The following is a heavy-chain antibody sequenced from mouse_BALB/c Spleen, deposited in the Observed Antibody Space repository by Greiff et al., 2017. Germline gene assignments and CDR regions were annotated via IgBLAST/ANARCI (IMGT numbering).Heavy chain of an antibody. J-gene: IGHJ4*01. D-gene: IGHD3-1*01. CDR3: ARRANPYYYAMDY. V-gene: IGHV1-4*02. CDR1: GYTFTSYT. CDR2: INPSSGYT. Sequence: VQLQQSAAELARPGASVKMSCKASGYTFTSYTMHWVKQRPGQGLEWIGYINPSSGYTEYNQKFKDKTTLTADKSSSTAYMQLSSLTSEDSAVYYCARRANPYYYAMDYWGQGTSVTVSS.